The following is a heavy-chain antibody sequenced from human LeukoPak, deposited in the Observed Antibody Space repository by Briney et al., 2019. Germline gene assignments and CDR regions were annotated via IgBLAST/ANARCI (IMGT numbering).Heavy chain of an antibody. CDR2: INGDSAYI. CDR3: ASENHEYSYGSFDY. CDR1: GFTFSAYS. D-gene: IGHD5-18*01. J-gene: IGHJ4*02. Sequence: GGSLRLSCAASGFTFSAYSMNWVRQAPGKGLEWVSSINGDSAYIFYTDSLKGRFTISRDNARNSLFLQINSLSADDTAVYYCASENHEYSYGSFDYWGQGTLVTVSS. V-gene: IGHV3-21*01.